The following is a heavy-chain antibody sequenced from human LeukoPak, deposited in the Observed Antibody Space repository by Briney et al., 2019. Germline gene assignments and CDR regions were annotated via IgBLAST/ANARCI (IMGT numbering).Heavy chain of an antibody. J-gene: IGHJ6*02. Sequence: SETLSLTCAVYGGSFSGYYWSWIRQPPGKGLEWIGEINHSGSTNYNPSLKSRVTISVDTSKNQFSLKLSSVTAADTAVYYCARGPPLWFGEVVYYYGMDVWGQGTTVTVSS. CDR3: ARGPPLWFGEVVYYYGMDV. CDR2: INHSGST. CDR1: GGSFSGYY. D-gene: IGHD3-10*01. V-gene: IGHV4-34*01.